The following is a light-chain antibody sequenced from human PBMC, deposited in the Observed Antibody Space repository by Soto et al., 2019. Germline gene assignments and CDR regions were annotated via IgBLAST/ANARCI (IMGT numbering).Light chain of an antibody. CDR1: QGISSW. CDR3: LQAYSFPLT. V-gene: IGKV1-12*01. J-gene: IGKJ4*01. CDR2: AAS. Sequence: DIQMTQSPSSVSASVGDRVTLTCRASQGISSWLVWYQQKPGKAPNLLIYAASSLRSGVPSRFTGSGSGTDFTLTITGLQPEDLATYYCLQAYSFPLTFGGGTKVEIK.